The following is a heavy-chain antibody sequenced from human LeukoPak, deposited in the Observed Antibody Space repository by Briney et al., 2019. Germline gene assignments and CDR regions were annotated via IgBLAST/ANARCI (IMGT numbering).Heavy chain of an antibody. CDR1: GGTFSNYT. J-gene: IGHJ3*02. CDR3: ARDRRGGDAFDI. CDR2: IIPTFDIA. Sequence: SVKVSCKTSGGTFSNYTISWVRQAPGQGLEWMGGIIPTFDIANYAQKFQGRVTISADKSTSTDYMELSSLRSEDTAMYYCARDRRGGDAFDIWGQGTMVTVSS. D-gene: IGHD6-25*01. V-gene: IGHV1-69*10.